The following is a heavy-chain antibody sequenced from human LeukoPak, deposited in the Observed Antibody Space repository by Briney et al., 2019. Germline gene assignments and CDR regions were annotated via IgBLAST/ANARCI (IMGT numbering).Heavy chain of an antibody. J-gene: IGHJ4*02. V-gene: IGHV4-39*07. CDR1: GCSISTSSYY. D-gene: IGHD2-15*01. Sequence: SETLSLTCTVSGCSISTSSYYWGWVRQPPGKGLEWIGSIYYSGSTYYSPSLKRRVTISVDTSKNQFFLKLSSVTAADTAVYYCARPNIRYCSGGACSNDGSDYWGQGTLVTVSS. CDR2: IYYSGST. CDR3: ARPNIRYCSGGACSNDGSDY.